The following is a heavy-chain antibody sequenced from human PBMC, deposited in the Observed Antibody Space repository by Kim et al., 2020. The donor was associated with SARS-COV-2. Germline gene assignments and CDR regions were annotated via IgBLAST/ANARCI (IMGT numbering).Heavy chain of an antibody. V-gene: IGHV3-21*06. CDR3: ARDVGHSSGWYGFDP. D-gene: IGHD6-19*01. J-gene: IGHJ5*02. Sequence: GRFTISRDNGENSLQLQVNSLKAEDTAVYYCARDVGHSSGWYGFDPWGQGTLVTVSS.